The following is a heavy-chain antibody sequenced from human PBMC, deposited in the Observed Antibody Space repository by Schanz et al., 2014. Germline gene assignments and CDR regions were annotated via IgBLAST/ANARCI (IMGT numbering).Heavy chain of an antibody. CDR3: AKVRYSSGWRGDYFDE. CDR2: ISASGGDT. V-gene: IGHV3-23*04. Sequence: EVQLVESGGGLVQPGGSLRLSCAASGFSVGNKYMNWVRQAPGKGLEWLSVISASGGDTYYADSVKGRFTISRDNSKNALYLQMNSLRAEDTAVYYCAKVRYSSGWRGDYFDEWGQGTLVTVSP. J-gene: IGHJ4*02. D-gene: IGHD6-25*01. CDR1: GFSVGNKY.